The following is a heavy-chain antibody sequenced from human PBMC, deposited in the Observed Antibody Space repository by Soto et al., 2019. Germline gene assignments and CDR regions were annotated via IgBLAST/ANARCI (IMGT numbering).Heavy chain of an antibody. CDR1: GNVFSTYA. J-gene: IGHJ6*02. D-gene: IGHD3-3*01. Sequence: GASVKVSCKTYGNVFSTYAISWVRQAPGQGLEWMGGIIPIFGTANYAQKFQGRVTITADESTSTAYMELSSLRSEDTAVYYCAREGGMTIFGVVTPRCMDVWGQGTTVTVSS. CDR2: IIPIFGTA. CDR3: AREGGMTIFGVVTPRCMDV. V-gene: IGHV1-69*13.